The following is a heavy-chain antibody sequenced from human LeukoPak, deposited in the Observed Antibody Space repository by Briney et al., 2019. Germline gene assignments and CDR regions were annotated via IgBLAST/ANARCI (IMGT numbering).Heavy chain of an antibody. CDR1: GFAFSTYA. CDR3: AREMMGQLWLWGVVY. Sequence: GGSLRLSCAASGFAFSTYAMHWVRQAPGKGLEYVSAISSNGGSTYYANSVKGRFTISRENSKNTLYLQMGSLRAEDMAVYYCAREMMGQLWLWGVVYWGQGTLVTVSS. V-gene: IGHV3-64*01. J-gene: IGHJ4*02. D-gene: IGHD5-18*01. CDR2: ISSNGGST.